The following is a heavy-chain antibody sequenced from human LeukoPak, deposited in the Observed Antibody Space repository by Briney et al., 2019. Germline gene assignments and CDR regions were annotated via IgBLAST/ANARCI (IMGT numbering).Heavy chain of an antibody. D-gene: IGHD6-19*01. V-gene: IGHV4-59*05. Sequence: SETLSLTCTVSGGSISSYYWSWIRQPPGKGLEWIGSISYSGSTYYNPSLKSRVTISVDTSKNQFSLNLSSVTAADTAVYYCARHDIIAVAFSYWGQGTLVTVSS. J-gene: IGHJ4*02. CDR1: GGSISSYY. CDR3: ARHDIIAVAFSY. CDR2: ISYSGST.